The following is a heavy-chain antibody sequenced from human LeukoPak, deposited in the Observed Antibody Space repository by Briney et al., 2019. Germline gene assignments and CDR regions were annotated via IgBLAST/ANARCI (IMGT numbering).Heavy chain of an antibody. CDR3: ARVSRGAFDI. CDR1: GGSISSYY. D-gene: IGHD2/OR15-2a*01. V-gene: IGHV4-59*01. CDR2: IYYSGST. J-gene: IGHJ3*02. Sequence: SETLSLTCTVSGGSISSYYWSWIRQPPGKGLEWIGYIYYSGSTNYNPSLKSRVTISVDTSKNQFSLKLSSVTAADTAVYYCARVSRGAFDIWGQGTMVTISS.